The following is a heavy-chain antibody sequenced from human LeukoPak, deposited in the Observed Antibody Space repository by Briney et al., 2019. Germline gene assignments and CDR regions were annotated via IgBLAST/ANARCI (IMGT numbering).Heavy chain of an antibody. V-gene: IGHV3-48*01. J-gene: IGHJ4*02. CDR3: ARYYSHTSDWSEGGLDQ. CDR2: ISSSSSTI. Sequence: GGSLRLSCAASGFTFSSYSMNWVRQAPGKGLEWVSYISSSSSTIYYADSVKGRFTISRDNAKNSLYLQMNSLRAEDTAVYYCARYYSHTSDWSEGGLDQWGQGTLVTVSS. D-gene: IGHD6-19*01. CDR1: GFTFSSYS.